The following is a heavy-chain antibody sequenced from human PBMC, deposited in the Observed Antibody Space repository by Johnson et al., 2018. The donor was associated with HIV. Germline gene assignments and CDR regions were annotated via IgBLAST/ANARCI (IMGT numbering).Heavy chain of an antibody. D-gene: IGHD3-3*01. CDR1: GFTFDDYG. V-gene: IGHV3-20*04. Sequence: VQLVESGGGVVRPGGSLRLSCAASGFTFDDYGMSWVRQAPGKGLEWVSGINWNGGSTGYADSVKGRFTISRDNAQNSLYLQMNSLRAEDTALYYCARDRRGGYYNFWSGYNPEDGAFDIWGQGTMVTVSS. CDR2: INWNGGST. CDR3: ARDRRGGYYNFWSGYNPEDGAFDI. J-gene: IGHJ3*02.